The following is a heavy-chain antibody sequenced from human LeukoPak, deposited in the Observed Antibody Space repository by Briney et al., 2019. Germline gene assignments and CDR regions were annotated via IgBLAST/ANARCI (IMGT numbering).Heavy chain of an antibody. V-gene: IGHV4-59*01. J-gene: IGHJ4*02. Sequence: PSETLSLTCTVSGGSISSYYWSWLRQPPGKGLEWIGYIYYSGSTNYNPSLKSRVTISVDTSKNQFSLKLSSVTAADTAVYYCARISGWYSAAFDYWGQGTLVTASS. CDR1: GGSISSYY. CDR3: ARISGWYSAAFDY. D-gene: IGHD6-19*01. CDR2: IYYSGST.